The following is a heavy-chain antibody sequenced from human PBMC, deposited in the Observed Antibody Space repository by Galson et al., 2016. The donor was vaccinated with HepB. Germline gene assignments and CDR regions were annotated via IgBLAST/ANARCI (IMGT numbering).Heavy chain of an antibody. CDR2: ISHDGSNE. J-gene: IGHJ5*02. CDR3: AQGAHSCGWPNMFDP. V-gene: IGHV3-30*18. CDR1: AFTFSSYG. Sequence: SLRLSCAGSAFTFSSYGMHWVRQAPGKGLEWVAVISHDGSNEYYTDSVKGRFTISRDTSKKTLYLQMNSLRTEDTAVYYCAQGAHSCGWPNMFDPWGQGTLVTVSS. D-gene: IGHD6-19*01.